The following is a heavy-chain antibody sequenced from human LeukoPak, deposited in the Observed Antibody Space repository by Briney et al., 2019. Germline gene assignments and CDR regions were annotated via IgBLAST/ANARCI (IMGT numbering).Heavy chain of an antibody. CDR3: ARENIVVVTAIRDAFDI. CDR2: ISNDGNDK. J-gene: IGHJ3*02. D-gene: IGHD2-21*02. V-gene: IGHV3-30-3*01. CDR1: GFTLGNYA. Sequence: GRSLRLSCAASGFTLGNYAMHWVRQAPGKGLEWVAVISNDGNDKYHADSVKGRFTISRDNPKNTLYLQMNSLRAEDTAVYYCARENIVVVTAIRDAFDIWGQGTMVTVSS.